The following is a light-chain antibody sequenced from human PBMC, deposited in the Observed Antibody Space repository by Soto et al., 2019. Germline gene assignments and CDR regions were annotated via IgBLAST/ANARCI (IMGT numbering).Light chain of an antibody. CDR1: LSVSNNY. CDR2: GAS. CDR3: QESYSAVWGT. Sequence: YAEGRDPVSCRASLSVSNNYLAWYQQKPGQAPRLLIYGASNRATGIPDRFSGSGSETDFTLTISRPRPYDFTTYHFQESYSAVWGTCGQGTKVDIK. J-gene: IGKJ1*01. V-gene: IGKV3-20*01.